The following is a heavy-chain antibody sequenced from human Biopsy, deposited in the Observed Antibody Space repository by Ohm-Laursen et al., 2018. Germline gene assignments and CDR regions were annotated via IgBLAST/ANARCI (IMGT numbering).Heavy chain of an antibody. Sequence: SLRLSCAAIGFTFQDHAMHWVRQAPGKGLEWVSGISWNSGSINYAVSVQGRFTISRDNAKNSLYLQMNSLRVEDTALYFCARLGELHGLWYFDFWGQGALDTVSS. J-gene: IGHJ4*02. V-gene: IGHV3-9*01. D-gene: IGHD2-21*01. CDR3: ARLGELHGLWYFDF. CDR1: GFTFQDHA. CDR2: ISWNSGSI.